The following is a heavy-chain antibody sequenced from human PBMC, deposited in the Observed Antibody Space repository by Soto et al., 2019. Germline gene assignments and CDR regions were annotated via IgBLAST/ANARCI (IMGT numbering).Heavy chain of an antibody. D-gene: IGHD3-10*01. Sequence: QVQLVQSGAEVKKPGSSVKVSCKASGDTFSFYTINWVRQAPGIGLEWMGRVNPIVSMSNYAQKFQGRVIITSDKSTNTAYMQLSSLRSEVTAIYYCAASYGSGYRAFDYWGQGALVTVSS. CDR2: VNPIVSMS. V-gene: IGHV1-69*02. J-gene: IGHJ4*02. CDR3: AASYGSGYRAFDY. CDR1: GDTFSFYT.